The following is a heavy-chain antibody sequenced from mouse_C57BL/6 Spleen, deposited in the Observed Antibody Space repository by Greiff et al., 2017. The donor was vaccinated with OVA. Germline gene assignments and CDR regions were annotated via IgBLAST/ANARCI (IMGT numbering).Heavy chain of an antibody. V-gene: IGHV1-26*01. CDR1: GYTFTDYY. Sequence: EVQLQQSGPELVKPGASVKISCKASGYTFTDYYMNWVKRSHGKSLEWIGDINPNNGGTSYNQKFKGKATLTVDKSSSTAYMELRSLTSEDSAVYYCARCHDYWGQGTTLTVSS. J-gene: IGHJ2*01. CDR3: ARCHDY. D-gene: IGHD6-1*01. CDR2: INPNNGGT.